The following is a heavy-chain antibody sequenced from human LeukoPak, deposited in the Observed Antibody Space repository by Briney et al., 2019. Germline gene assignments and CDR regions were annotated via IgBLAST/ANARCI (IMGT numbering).Heavy chain of an antibody. Sequence: GGSLRLSCAASGFTFSSYEMNWVRQAPGKGLEWVSYISSSGSTIYYADSVKGRFTISRDNAKNSLYLQMNSLRAVDTAVYYCAREGTGTTGWYFDYWGQGTLVTVSS. J-gene: IGHJ4*02. CDR2: ISSSGSTI. V-gene: IGHV3-48*03. CDR3: AREGTGTTGWYFDY. CDR1: GFTFSSYE. D-gene: IGHD1-1*01.